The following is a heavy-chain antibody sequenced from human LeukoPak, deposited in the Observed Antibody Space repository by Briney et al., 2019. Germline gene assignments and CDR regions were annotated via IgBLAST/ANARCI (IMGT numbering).Heavy chain of an antibody. V-gene: IGHV3-21*01. J-gene: IGHJ6*02. CDR2: ISRSISYT. CDR1: GFTFRSYS. Sequence: PGGALRLSCAASGFTFRSYSMNWLRQAPGEGREGVSSISRSISYTFHADSVKGRFTISRDNAKNSLYLQMDSLRVEDTAVYYCAKEVLDATNGMDVWGQGTTVTVSS. D-gene: IGHD2-8*01. CDR3: AKEVLDATNGMDV.